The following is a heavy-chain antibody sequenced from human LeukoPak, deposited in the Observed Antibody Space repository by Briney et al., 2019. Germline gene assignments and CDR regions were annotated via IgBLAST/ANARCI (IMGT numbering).Heavy chain of an antibody. Sequence: VASVKVSCKASGYTFTSYAMNWARQAPGQGLEWMGWINTNTGNPTYVQGFTGRFVFSLDTSVSTAYLQISSLKAEDTAVYYCARDWEGGDYYYYMDVWGKGTTVTVSS. CDR1: GYTFTSYA. CDR2: INTNTGNP. J-gene: IGHJ6*03. CDR3: ARDWEGGDYYYYMDV. V-gene: IGHV7-4-1*02. D-gene: IGHD1-26*01.